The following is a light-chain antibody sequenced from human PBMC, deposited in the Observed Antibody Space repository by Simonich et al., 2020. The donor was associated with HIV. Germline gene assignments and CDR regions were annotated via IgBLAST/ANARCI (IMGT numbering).Light chain of an antibody. CDR1: SSDVGGYKY. Sequence: QSALTQPASVSGSPGQSIPISCTGTSSDVGGYKYVYWYQQHPGKAPKLMIYDVIKRPSGISNRFSGSKSGNTASLTSSGLQAEDEADYYCSSYTSSSTFVVFGGGTKLTVL. CDR3: SSYTSSSTFVV. CDR2: DVI. J-gene: IGLJ2*01. V-gene: IGLV2-14*01.